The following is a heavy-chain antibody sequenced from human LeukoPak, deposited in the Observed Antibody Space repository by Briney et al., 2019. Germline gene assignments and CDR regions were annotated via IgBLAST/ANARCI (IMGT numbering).Heavy chain of an antibody. D-gene: IGHD2-8*01. CDR3: ARDAPHCTNGVCYVFDY. CDR1: GYTFTSYA. CDR2: INAGNGNT. J-gene: IGHJ4*02. V-gene: IGHV1-3*01. Sequence: GASVTVSCTASGYTFTSYAMHWVRQAPGQRLEWMGWINAGNGNTKYSQKFQGRVTITRDTSASTAYMELSSLRSEDTAVYYCARDAPHCTNGVCYVFDYWGQGTLVTVSS.